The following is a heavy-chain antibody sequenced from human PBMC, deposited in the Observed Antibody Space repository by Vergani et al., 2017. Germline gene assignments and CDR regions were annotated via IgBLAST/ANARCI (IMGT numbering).Heavy chain of an antibody. D-gene: IGHD6-19*01. V-gene: IGHV3-7*03. J-gene: IGHJ4*02. CDR1: GFTFSSYG. CDR2: IKQDGSEK. Sequence: VQLVESGGRVVQPGRSLRLSCAASGFTFSSYGMHWVRQAPGKGLEWVANIKQDGSEKYYVDSVKGRFTISRDNAKNSLYLQMNSLRAEDTAVYYCASAWGECSGWYRALFPVDGGFDYWGQGTLVTVSS. CDR3: ASAWGECSGWYRALFPVDGGFDY.